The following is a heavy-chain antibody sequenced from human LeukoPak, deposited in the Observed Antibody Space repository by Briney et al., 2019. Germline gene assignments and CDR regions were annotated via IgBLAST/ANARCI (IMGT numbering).Heavy chain of an antibody. CDR3: ASGNSIFDY. J-gene: IGHJ4*02. CDR1: GYSFTTHW. V-gene: IGHV5-51*01. Sequence: GESMKISCKGSGYSFTTHWVAWVRQMPGKGLEWMGIIYPGDSDTRYSPVFQGQVTISAHRSISTAYLQWSNLKASDSAIYYCASGNSIFDYWGQGTLVTVSS. CDR2: IYPGDSDT. D-gene: IGHD2/OR15-2a*01.